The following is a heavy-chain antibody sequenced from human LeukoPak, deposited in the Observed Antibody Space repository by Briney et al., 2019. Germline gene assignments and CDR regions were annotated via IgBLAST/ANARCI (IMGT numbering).Heavy chain of an antibody. CDR1: GFTFSSYS. V-gene: IGHV3-21*01. J-gene: IGHJ4*02. CDR3: ARERYCSSTSCYAALFDY. D-gene: IGHD2-2*01. Sequence: PGGSLRLSCAASGFTFSSYSMNWVRQAPGKGLEWVSSISSSSTYIYYADSLRGRFTISRDNAKNSLYLQMNSLRAEDTAVYYCARERYCSSTSCYAALFDYWGQGTLVTVSS. CDR2: ISSSSTYI.